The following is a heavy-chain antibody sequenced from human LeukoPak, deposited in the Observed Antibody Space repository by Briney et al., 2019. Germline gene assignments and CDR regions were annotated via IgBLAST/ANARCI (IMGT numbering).Heavy chain of an antibody. D-gene: IGHD6-19*01. CDR3: ATGQYSSGWAFDY. CDR1: GGSFSGYY. V-gene: IGHV4-34*01. J-gene: IGHJ4*02. CDR2: INHGGST. Sequence: SETLSLTCAVYGGSFSGYYWSWIRQPPGKGLEWIGEINHGGSTNYNPSLKSRVTISVDTSKNQFSLKLSSVTAADTAVYYCATGQYSSGWAFDYWGQGTLVTVSS.